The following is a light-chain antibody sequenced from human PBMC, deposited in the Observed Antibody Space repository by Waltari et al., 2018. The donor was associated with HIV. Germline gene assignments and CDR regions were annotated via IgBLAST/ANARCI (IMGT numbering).Light chain of an antibody. CDR2: RKH. J-gene: IGLJ2*01. CDR1: SPNIGCPY. CDR3: ATWDDSLSGVL. V-gene: IGLV1-47*01. Sequence: SVLTQPPSASGTPGQRVTTSCSGRSPNIGCPYVSWYQQLPGTAPKLLRHRKHQRPSGVPDRFSDSTSGTSASLAISGLRSEDEADYYCATWDDSLSGVLFGGGTKLTVL.